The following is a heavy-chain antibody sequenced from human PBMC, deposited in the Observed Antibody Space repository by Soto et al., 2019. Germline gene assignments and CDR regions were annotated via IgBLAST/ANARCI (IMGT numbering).Heavy chain of an antibody. J-gene: IGHJ4*02. D-gene: IGHD5-12*01. V-gene: IGHV4-30-2*01. Sequence: QLQLQESGSGLVKPSQTLSLTCAVSGGSISSGGYSWSWIRQPPGKGLEWIGYIYHSGSTYYNPSLTSRVTISVDRSKNQFSLKLSSVTAADTAGYYCAREGYSGYDSPGYFDYWGQGTLVTVSS. CDR3: AREGYSGYDSPGYFDY. CDR1: GGSISSGGYS. CDR2: IYHSGST.